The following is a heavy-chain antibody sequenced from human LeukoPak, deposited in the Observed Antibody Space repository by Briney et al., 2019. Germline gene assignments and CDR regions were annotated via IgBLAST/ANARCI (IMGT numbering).Heavy chain of an antibody. CDR3: ARDFWSGYYTED. J-gene: IGHJ4*02. CDR1: GIIFSTYA. D-gene: IGHD3-3*01. V-gene: IGHV3-48*04. Sequence: GGSLRLSCEFSGIIFSTYAMNWVRQAPGKGLEWISYISGSSSGSTSIIHYADSVKGRFTISRDNAKNSPHLQMDSPSAEDTAVYYCARDFWSGYYTEDWGQGALVIVSS. CDR2: ISGSSSGSTSII.